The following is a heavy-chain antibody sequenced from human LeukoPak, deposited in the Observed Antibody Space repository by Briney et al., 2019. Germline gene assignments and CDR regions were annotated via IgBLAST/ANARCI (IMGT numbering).Heavy chain of an antibody. V-gene: IGHV1-46*01. D-gene: IGHD6-6*01. J-gene: IGHJ3*02. CDR1: GYTFTSYY. CDR3: ARSGIAARRPDAFDI. CDR2: INPSGGST. Sequence: ASVKVSCKASGYTFTSYYMHWVRQAPGQGLEWMGIINPSGGSTSYAQKFQGRVTMTRDTSTSTVYMELSSLRSEDTAVYYCARSGIAARRPDAFDIWGQGTMVTVSS.